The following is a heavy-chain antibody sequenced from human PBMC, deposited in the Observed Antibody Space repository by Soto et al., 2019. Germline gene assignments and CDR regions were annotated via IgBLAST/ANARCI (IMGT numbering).Heavy chain of an antibody. Sequence: EVQLVESGGGLVQPGGSLKLSCAASGFTFSGAGMHWVRQASGKGLEWIGRIRTNANNYATAYAASVKGRFTISRDDSKNTAYLHMNSLKTEDTAVYYCTTPLVVPPPDWGQGTLVTVSS. J-gene: IGHJ4*02. CDR2: IRTNANNYAT. V-gene: IGHV3-73*02. CDR1: GFTFSGAG. CDR3: TTPLVVPPPD.